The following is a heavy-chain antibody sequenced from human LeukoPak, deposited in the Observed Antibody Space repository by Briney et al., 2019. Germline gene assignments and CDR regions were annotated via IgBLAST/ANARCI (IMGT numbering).Heavy chain of an antibody. CDR3: NWIVVVPAARPGYFDY. CDR1: GFTFSSYG. J-gene: IGHJ4*02. V-gene: IGHV3-30*02. D-gene: IGHD2-2*01. CDR2: IRYDGSNE. Sequence: GGSLRLSCAASGFTFSSYGMHWVRQAPGKGLEWVSFIRYDGSNEYYADSVKGRFTISRDNSKNTLYLQMNSLRAEDTAVYYCNWIVVVPAARPGYFDYWGQGTLVTVSS.